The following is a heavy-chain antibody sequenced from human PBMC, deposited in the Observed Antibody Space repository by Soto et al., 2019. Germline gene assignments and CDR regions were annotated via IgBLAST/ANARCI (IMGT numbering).Heavy chain of an antibody. CDR3: ARGSSSYYHYGMDG. V-gene: IGHV4-30-2*01. D-gene: IGHD6-6*01. Sequence: LSLTCAVSGDSISRGGYSWTLIRQPPGKALEWIGNIYDSGSTAYNPSLKSRVSIAVDTSKKQFSLRLTSVTAADTAVYFCARGSSSYYHYGMDGWGKGTTVTVSP. J-gene: IGHJ6*04. CDR2: IYDSGST. CDR1: GDSISRGGYS.